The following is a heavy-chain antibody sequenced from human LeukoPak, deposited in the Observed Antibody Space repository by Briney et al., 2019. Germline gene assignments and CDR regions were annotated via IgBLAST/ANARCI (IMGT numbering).Heavy chain of an antibody. Sequence: SETLSLTCAVYGRSFSGYYWSWIRQPPGKGLEWIGEINHSGSTNYNPSLKSRVTISVDTSKTRFSQKLSSVTAADAAVYYCARGRSDYLRYYFDHWGQGTLVTVSS. V-gene: IGHV4-34*01. J-gene: IGHJ4*02. D-gene: IGHD3-22*01. CDR1: GRSFSGYY. CDR3: ARGRSDYLRYYFDH. CDR2: INHSGST.